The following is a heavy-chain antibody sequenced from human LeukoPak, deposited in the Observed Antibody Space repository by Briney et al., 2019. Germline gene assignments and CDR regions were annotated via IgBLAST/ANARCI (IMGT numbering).Heavy chain of an antibody. CDR3: AREHRSNYYDSSGYYYY. D-gene: IGHD3-22*01. CDR1: GFTFNSYA. J-gene: IGHJ4*02. V-gene: IGHV3-30-3*01. CDR2: ISYDGSNK. Sequence: PGGSLRLSCAASGFTFNSYAMHWVRQAPGKGLEWVAVISYDGSNKYYADSVKDRFTVSRDNSKNTLYLQMNSLRAEDTAVYYCAREHRSNYYDSSGYYYYWGQGALVTVSS.